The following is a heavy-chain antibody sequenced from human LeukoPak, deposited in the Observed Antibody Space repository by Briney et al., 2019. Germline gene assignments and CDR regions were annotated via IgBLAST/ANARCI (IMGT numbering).Heavy chain of an antibody. CDR1: GGSISSYY. CDR3: AREYCSSTSCYLGY. CDR2: IYYSGST. D-gene: IGHD2-2*01. Sequence: PSETLSLTCTVSGGSISSYYWSWIRQPPGKGLEWIGYIYYSGSTNYNPSLKSRVTISVDTSKNQFSLKLSSVTAADTAVYYCAREYCSSTSCYLGYWGQGTLVTVSS. J-gene: IGHJ4*02. V-gene: IGHV4-59*01.